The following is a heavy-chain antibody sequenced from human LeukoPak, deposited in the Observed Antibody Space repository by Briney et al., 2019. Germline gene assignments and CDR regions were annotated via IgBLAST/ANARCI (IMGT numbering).Heavy chain of an antibody. J-gene: IGHJ4*02. CDR1: GDTISTNSDA. CDR2: TYYRSKWYN. CDR3: AREIRSSGSDY. Sequence: PSQTLSLTCAISGDTISTNSDAWNWFRQSPSRGLEWLGRTYYRSKWYNDYAVSVKSRITINPDTSKNQFSLQLNSVTPEDTAVYYCAREIRSSGSDYWGQGTLVTVSS. V-gene: IGHV6-1*01. D-gene: IGHD6-19*01.